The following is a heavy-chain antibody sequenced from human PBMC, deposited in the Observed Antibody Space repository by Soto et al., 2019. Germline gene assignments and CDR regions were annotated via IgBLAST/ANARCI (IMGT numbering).Heavy chain of an antibody. CDR3: ARQSDDDILTGYSFDY. Sequence: HVQLVQSGAEVKKPGASVKVSCKASGYTFTSYGISWVRQAPGQGLEWMGWISAYNGNTNYAQKLQGRVTMTTDTSTSTAYMELRSLRSDDTAVYYCARQSDDDILTGYSFDYWGQGTLVTVSS. V-gene: IGHV1-18*01. CDR1: GYTFTSYG. J-gene: IGHJ4*02. CDR2: ISAYNGNT. D-gene: IGHD3-9*01.